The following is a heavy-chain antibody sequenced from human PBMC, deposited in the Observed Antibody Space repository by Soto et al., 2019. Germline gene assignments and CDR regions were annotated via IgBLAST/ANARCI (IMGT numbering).Heavy chain of an antibody. CDR2: INHSGST. V-gene: IGHV4-34*01. Sequence: SETLSLTCAVYGGSFSGYYWSWIRQPPGKGLEWIGEINHSGSTNYNPSLKSRVTISVDTSKNQFSLKLSSVTAADTAVYYCARGLPPWGDYYYGMDVWGQGTTVSVSS. CDR3: ARGLPPWGDYYYGMDV. J-gene: IGHJ6*01. D-gene: IGHD7-27*01. CDR1: GGSFSGYY.